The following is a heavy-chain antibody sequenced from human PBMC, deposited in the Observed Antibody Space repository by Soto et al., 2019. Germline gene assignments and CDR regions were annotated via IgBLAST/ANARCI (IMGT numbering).Heavy chain of an antibody. Sequence: PGGSLRLSCAASGFTFSSYGMHWVRQAPGKGLEWVAVIWYDGSNKYYADSVKGRFTISRDNSKNTLYLQMNSLRAEDTAVYYCARAPYSSSYYYFDYWGQGTLVTVSS. CDR1: GFTFSSYG. D-gene: IGHD6-13*01. CDR2: IWYDGSNK. J-gene: IGHJ4*02. CDR3: ARAPYSSSYYYFDY. V-gene: IGHV3-33*01.